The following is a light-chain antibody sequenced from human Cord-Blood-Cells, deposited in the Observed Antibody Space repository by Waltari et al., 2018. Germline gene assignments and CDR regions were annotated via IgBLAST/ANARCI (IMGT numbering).Light chain of an antibody. Sequence: DIQMTQSPSSLSASVGERVTITCQVSQDISNYLNWYQQKPGKAPKLLIYDASNLETGVPSRFSGSGSGTDFTFTISSLQPEDIATYYCQQYDNLPLTFGGGTKVEIK. J-gene: IGKJ4*01. V-gene: IGKV1-33*01. CDR1: QDISNY. CDR2: DAS. CDR3: QQYDNLPLT.